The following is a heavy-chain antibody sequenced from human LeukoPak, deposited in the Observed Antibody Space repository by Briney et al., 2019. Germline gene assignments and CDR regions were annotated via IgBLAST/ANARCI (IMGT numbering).Heavy chain of an antibody. D-gene: IGHD3-22*01. Sequence: SETLSLTCSVSGGSISNSFYYWGWIRQPPGKGLEWIGSIYYSGTTYYNPSLKSRVTISVDTSKNQFSLKLSSVTAADTAVFYCARGFYYDSSGCLFQHWGQGTLVTVSS. J-gene: IGHJ1*01. CDR3: ARGFYYDSSGCLFQH. CDR1: GGSISNSFYY. CDR2: IYYSGTT. V-gene: IGHV4-39*07.